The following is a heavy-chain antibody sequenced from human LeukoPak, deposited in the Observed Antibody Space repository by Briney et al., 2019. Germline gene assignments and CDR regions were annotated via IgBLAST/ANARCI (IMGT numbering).Heavy chain of an antibody. CDR2: IYPGDSDT. J-gene: IGHJ4*02. CDR3: ASPGGGSGSPREGYNY. V-gene: IGHV5-51*01. D-gene: IGHD1-26*01. CDR1: GYSFTSYW. Sequence: GESLKISCKGSGYSFTSYWIGWVRQMPGKGLEWMGIIYPGDSDTRYSPSFQGQVTISADKSISTAYLQWSSLKASDTAMYYCASPGGGSGSPREGYNYWGQGTLVTVSS.